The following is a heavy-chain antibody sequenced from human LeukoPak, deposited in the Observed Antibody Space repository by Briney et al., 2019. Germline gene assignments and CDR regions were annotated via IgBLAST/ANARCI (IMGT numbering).Heavy chain of an antibody. D-gene: IGHD3-10*01. V-gene: IGHV3-23*01. Sequence: GASLRLSCAASGFTFSSYAMSWVRQAPGKGLEWVSAISGSGGSTYYADSVKGRFTISRDNSKNTLYLQMNSLRAEDTAVYYCTKDAGTRIDHYYGMDVWGQGTTVTVSS. CDR3: TKDAGTRIDHYYGMDV. CDR1: GFTFSSYA. J-gene: IGHJ6*02. CDR2: ISGSGGST.